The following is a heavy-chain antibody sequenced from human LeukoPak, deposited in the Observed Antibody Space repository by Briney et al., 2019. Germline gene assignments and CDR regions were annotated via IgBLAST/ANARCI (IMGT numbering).Heavy chain of an antibody. CDR1: GGSITVYY. Sequence: SETLSLTCSVSGGSITVYYWNWIRQSPGKGLEWIGSISYSGSTNYNPSLKSRVTISIDTSKNRFSLKVSSVIAADTAMYYCARGGSRSYTSSTLNYWGQGTLVTVSS. J-gene: IGHJ4*02. V-gene: IGHV4-59*12. CDR2: ISYSGST. D-gene: IGHD6-6*01. CDR3: ARGGSRSYTSSTLNY.